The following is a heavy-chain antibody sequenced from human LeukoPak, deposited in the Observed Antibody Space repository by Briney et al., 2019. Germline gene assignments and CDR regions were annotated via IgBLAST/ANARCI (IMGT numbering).Heavy chain of an antibody. CDR1: GFTFDDYA. CDR2: ISSSSSYI. Sequence: GGSLRLSCAASGFTFDDYAMHWVRQAPGKGLEWVSSISSSSSYIYYADSVKGRFTISRDNAKNSLYLQMNSLRAEDTAVYYCARDHTDRYYYDSSGYYPLDYWGQGTLVTVSS. J-gene: IGHJ4*02. CDR3: ARDHTDRYYYDSSGYYPLDY. V-gene: IGHV3-21*01. D-gene: IGHD3-22*01.